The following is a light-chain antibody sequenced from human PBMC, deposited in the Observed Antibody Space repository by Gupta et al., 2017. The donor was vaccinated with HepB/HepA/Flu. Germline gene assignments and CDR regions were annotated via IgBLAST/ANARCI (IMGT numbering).Light chain of an antibody. J-gene: IGKJ2*04. CDR3: QQSYSDPRS. Sequence: DIQMTQPASSMSASVGDRVTITCRSSQLISRYLNWYQHKPGKAPKPLIYAASSLQSGVPSRFSGSGSGTDFTLTISSLQPEDFATYYCQQSYSDPRSFGQGTKLEIK. CDR2: AAS. CDR1: QLISRY. V-gene: IGKV1-39*01.